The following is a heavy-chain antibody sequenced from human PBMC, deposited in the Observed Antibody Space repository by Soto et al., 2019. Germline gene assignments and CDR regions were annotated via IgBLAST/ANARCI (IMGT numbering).Heavy chain of an antibody. CDR1: GGTFNNYV. V-gene: IGHV1-69*06. CDR2: IIPIFGTA. J-gene: IGHJ4*02. CDR3: AGRCEGSNCLGYFDY. D-gene: IGHD1-1*01. Sequence: QVQLVQSGAEVKKPGSSVKVCCRASGGTFNNYVINWVRQAPGQGLEWMAGIIPIFGTANYAQKFQGRVTITADKSTSTAYMELNSLRSEDTAAYYCAGRCEGSNCLGYFDYWGQGTLVTVSS.